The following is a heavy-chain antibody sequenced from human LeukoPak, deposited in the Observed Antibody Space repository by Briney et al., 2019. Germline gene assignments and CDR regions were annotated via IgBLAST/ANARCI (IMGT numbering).Heavy chain of an antibody. D-gene: IGHD3-10*01. Sequence: ASVKVSCKASGYTFTIYYMHWVRQAPGQGLEWMGIINPSGGSTSYAQKFQGRVTMTRDTSTSTVYMELSSLRSEDTAVYYCARQNLLLWFGELLGPQSGYYYGMDVWGQGTTVTVSS. CDR3: ARQNLLLWFGELLGPQSGYYYGMDV. J-gene: IGHJ6*02. CDR1: GYTFTIYY. CDR2: INPSGGST. V-gene: IGHV1-46*01.